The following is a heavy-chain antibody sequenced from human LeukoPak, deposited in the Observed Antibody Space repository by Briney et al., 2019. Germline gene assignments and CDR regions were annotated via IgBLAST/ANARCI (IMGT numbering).Heavy chain of an antibody. CDR2: ISSTIRTT. CDR3: TRGGNFWYFDL. V-gene: IGHV3-11*04. CDR1: GFTFSDYY. Sequence: GGSLRLSCAASGFTFSDYYMSWIRQAPGKGPEWISYISSTIRTTYYTDSVRGRFTISRDNSKNSLYLQMNGLRAEDTAVYYCTRGGNFWYFDLWGRGTLVTVSS. D-gene: IGHD1-7*01. J-gene: IGHJ2*01.